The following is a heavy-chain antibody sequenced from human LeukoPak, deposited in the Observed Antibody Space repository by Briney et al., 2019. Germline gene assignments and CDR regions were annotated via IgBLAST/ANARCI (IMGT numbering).Heavy chain of an antibody. CDR1: GFTFSSYS. CDR3: ARDPTTYYYSSGSSSGY. Sequence: GGSLRLSCAASGFTFSSYSMNWVRQAPGKGLEWVSYISSSSSTIYYADSVKGRFTISRDNAKNSLYLQMNSLRAEDTAVYYCARDPTTYYYSSGSSSGYWGQGTLVTVSS. V-gene: IGHV3-48*01. CDR2: ISSSSSTI. D-gene: IGHD3-10*01. J-gene: IGHJ4*02.